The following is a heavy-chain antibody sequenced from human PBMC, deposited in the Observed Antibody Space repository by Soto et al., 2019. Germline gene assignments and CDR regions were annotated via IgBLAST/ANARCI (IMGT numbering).Heavy chain of an antibody. Sequence: GGSLRLSCAASGFTFSSYAMSWVRQAPGKGLEWVSAISGSGGSTYYADSVEGRFTISRDNSKNTLYLQMNSLRAEDTAVYYCAKGGLKSGYGFDYWGQGTLVTVSS. CDR3: AKGGLKSGYGFDY. CDR2: ISGSGGST. D-gene: IGHD5-12*01. CDR1: GFTFSSYA. V-gene: IGHV3-23*01. J-gene: IGHJ4*02.